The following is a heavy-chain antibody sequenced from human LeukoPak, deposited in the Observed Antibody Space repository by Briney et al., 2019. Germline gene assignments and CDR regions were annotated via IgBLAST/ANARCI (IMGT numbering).Heavy chain of an antibody. V-gene: IGHV4-30-2*01. CDR3: ARFPVDTAMTLPIMGFDP. Sequence: SETLSLTCAVSGGSISSGGYSWSWIRQPPGKGLEWIGYIYHSGSTYYNPSLKSRVTISVDRSKNQFSLKLSSVTAADTAVYYCARFPVDTAMTLPIMGFDPWGQGTLVTVSS. CDR1: GGSISSGGYS. CDR2: IYHSGST. D-gene: IGHD5-18*01. J-gene: IGHJ5*02.